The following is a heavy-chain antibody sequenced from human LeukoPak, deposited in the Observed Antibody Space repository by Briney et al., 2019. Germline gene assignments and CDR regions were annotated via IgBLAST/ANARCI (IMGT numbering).Heavy chain of an antibody. Sequence: GGSLRLSCAASGFTFSSYGMHWVRQAPGKGLEWVAFIRYDGSNKYYADSVKGRFAISRDNSKNTLYLQMNSLRAEDTAVYYCAKDVLGIWIGTWGYMDVCGKGTTVTVSS. CDR1: GFTFSSYG. CDR3: AKDVLGIWIGTWGYMDV. V-gene: IGHV3-30*02. J-gene: IGHJ6*03. D-gene: IGHD1-1*01. CDR2: IRYDGSNK.